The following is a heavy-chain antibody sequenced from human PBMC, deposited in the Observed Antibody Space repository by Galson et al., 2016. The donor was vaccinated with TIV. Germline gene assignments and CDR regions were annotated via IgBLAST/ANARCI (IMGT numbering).Heavy chain of an antibody. J-gene: IGHJ6*02. Sequence: SLRLSCAASGLSVSINYMTWVRQAPGKGLEWVSLISDGGNTYYPDSVKGRFTISRDNSKNTLYLQMNGLRAEDTGVYYCARDRIVDATYYYYYYGMDVWSQGTAVTVSS. CDR1: GLSVSINY. CDR3: ARDRIVDATYYYYYYGMDV. V-gene: IGHV3-66*02. D-gene: IGHD1-26*01. CDR2: ISDGGNT.